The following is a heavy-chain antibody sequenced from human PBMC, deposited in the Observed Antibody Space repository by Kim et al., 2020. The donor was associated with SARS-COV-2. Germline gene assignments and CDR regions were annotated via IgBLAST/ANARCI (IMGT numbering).Heavy chain of an antibody. V-gene: IGHV3-53*01. D-gene: IGHD6-19*01. CDR3: ARADSSGWSQGGWFDP. J-gene: IGHJ5*02. Sequence: VKGRLTISRDNSKNTLYLQMNSLRAEDTAVYYCARADSSGWSQGGWFDPWGQGTLVTVSS.